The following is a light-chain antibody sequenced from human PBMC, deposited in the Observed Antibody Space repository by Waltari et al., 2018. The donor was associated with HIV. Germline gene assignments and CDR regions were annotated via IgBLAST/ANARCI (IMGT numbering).Light chain of an antibody. CDR2: QDN. CDR1: KLGDKD. J-gene: IGLJ2*01. Sequence: SYELTQPPSVSVSPGQTAHITCSGDKLGDKDASWYQQKPGQSPVLVIYQDNKRPSGIPERFSGSNSGNTATLTISGTQAVDEADYYCQAWDSNAPVFGGGTKLTVL. CDR3: QAWDSNAPV. V-gene: IGLV3-1*01.